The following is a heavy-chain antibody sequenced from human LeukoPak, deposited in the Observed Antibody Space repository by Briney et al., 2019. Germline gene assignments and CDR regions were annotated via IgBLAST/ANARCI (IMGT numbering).Heavy chain of an antibody. Sequence: GGSLRLSCAASGFTFSSYGMNWVRQAPGKGLEWVSSISSSSGYIYYADSVKGRFTISRDNAKNSLYLQMNSLRAEDTAVYYCARDASRIAVAGTRFDYWGQGTLVTVSS. CDR3: ARDASRIAVAGTRFDY. D-gene: IGHD6-19*01. J-gene: IGHJ4*02. V-gene: IGHV3-21*03. CDR2: ISSSSGYI. CDR1: GFTFSSYG.